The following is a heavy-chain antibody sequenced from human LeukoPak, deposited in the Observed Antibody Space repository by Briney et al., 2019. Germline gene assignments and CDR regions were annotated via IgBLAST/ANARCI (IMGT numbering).Heavy chain of an antibody. CDR3: ARHLGGGTFWFDY. CDR1: GGSFSGYY. J-gene: IGHJ4*02. D-gene: IGHD2-15*01. CDR2: IYNSVST. V-gene: IGHV4-59*08. Sequence: SETLSLTCAVYGGSFSGYYWSWIRQPPGKGLEWIGYIYNSVSTNYNPSLKSRVTISVDTSKNQFSLKIRSVTAADTAVYYCARHLGGGTFWFDYWGQGTLVTVSS.